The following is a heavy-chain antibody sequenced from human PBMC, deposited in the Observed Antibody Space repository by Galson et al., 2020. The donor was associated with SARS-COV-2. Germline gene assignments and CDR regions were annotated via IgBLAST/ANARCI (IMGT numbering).Heavy chain of an antibody. CDR3: ARRYVSGLSPYWYLDL. V-gene: IGHV4-30-2*06. J-gene: IGHJ2*01. CDR2: VYQSGAT. CDR1: GGSITSGGYS. D-gene: IGHD3-16*01. Sequence: SETLSLTCSVSGGSITSGGYSWTWICQSPGKGLEWIGYVYQSGATQYNPSLKIRLTISMDRSKNQLSLKLTSVTAADTAVYYCARRYVSGLSPYWYLDLWGRGTLVTVSS.